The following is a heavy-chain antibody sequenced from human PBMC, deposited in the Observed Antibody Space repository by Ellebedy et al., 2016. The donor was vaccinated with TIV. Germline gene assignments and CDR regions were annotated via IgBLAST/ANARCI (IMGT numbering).Heavy chain of an antibody. D-gene: IGHD6-19*01. CDR3: ARDEYTSGWYGPTSSE. CDR1: GGSFSGYF. J-gene: IGHJ4*02. Sequence: MPSETLSLTFAVSGGSFSGYFWSWIRQTPGTGLEWIGEINPSGTPHYNPSLKSRLTISVDTSKNRFSLTLNSVTAADTAVYYCARDEYTSGWYGPTSSEWGQGTLVTVSS. V-gene: IGHV4-34*01. CDR2: INPSGTP.